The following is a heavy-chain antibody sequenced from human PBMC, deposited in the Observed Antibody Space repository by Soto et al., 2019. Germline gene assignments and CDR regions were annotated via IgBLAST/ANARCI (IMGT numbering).Heavy chain of an antibody. CDR2: MNPNSGNT. D-gene: IGHD3-10*01. CDR3: ARDFMVRGVIIDNY. V-gene: IGHV1-8*01. CDR1: GYTFTSYD. J-gene: IGHJ4*02. Sequence: WASVKVSCKASGYTFTSYDINWVRQATGQGLEWMGWMNPNSGNTGYAQKFQGRVTMTRNTSISTAYMELSSLRSEDTAVYYCARDFMVRGVIIDNYWGQGTLVTVSS.